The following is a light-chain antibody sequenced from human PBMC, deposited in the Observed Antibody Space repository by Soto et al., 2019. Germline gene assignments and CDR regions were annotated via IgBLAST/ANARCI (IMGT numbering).Light chain of an antibody. J-gene: IGKJ2*01. CDR3: LQDYKYPYT. CDR1: QAITGN. CDR2: AVS. V-gene: IGKV1-6*01. Sequence: IQVTQSPPSLTASVGDRVTITCRASQAITGNVGWYQQKPGKAPKLLIFAVSRLQSGVPSRFSGSGSGTEFTLTISSLQPEDFATYYCLQDYKYPYTFGQGTKLEIK.